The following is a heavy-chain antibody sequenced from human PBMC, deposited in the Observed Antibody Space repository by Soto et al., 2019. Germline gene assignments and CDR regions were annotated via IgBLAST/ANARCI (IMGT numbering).Heavy chain of an antibody. J-gene: IGHJ3*02. V-gene: IGHV3-15*07. CDR3: TTDVDIVATITAFDI. CDR1: GFTFSNAW. D-gene: IGHD5-12*01. CDR2: IKSKTDGGTT. Sequence: EVQLVESGGGLVKPGGSLRLSCAASGFTFSNAWMNWVRQAPGKGLEWVGRIKSKTDGGTTDYAAPVKGRFTISRDDSKNTLYLQMNSLKTEDTAVYYCTTDVDIVATITAFDIWGQGTMVTVSS.